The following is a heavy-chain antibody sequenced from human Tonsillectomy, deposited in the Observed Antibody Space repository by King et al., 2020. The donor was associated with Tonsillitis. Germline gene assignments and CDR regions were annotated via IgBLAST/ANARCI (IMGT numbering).Heavy chain of an antibody. D-gene: IGHD6-13*01. CDR2: ISPDSGGT. J-gene: IGHJ2*01. CDR3: ARGYSINWHWYFDL. V-gene: IGHV1-2*02. Sequence: VQLVESGAEVKKPGASVKVSCKASGYTFTGHYIHWVRQAPGQGLEWMGWISPDSGGTDYAQKFQGRVTMTGDTSISTANMELSRLRFDDTAVYYCARGYSINWHWYFDLWGRGTLVTVSS. CDR1: GYTFTGHY.